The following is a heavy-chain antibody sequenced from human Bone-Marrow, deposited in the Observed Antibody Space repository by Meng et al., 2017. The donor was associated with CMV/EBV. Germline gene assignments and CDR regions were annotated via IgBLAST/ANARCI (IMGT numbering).Heavy chain of an antibody. D-gene: IGHD2-21*02. Sequence: CKASGDTFTGYYIHWVRQAPGQGLEWMGWINPNSGDTNYAQNFQGRVAMTRDTSISTAYMELSGLRSDDTAVYYCARDLTTAWPNYWGQGTLVTVSS. CDR2: INPNSGDT. V-gene: IGHV1-2*02. CDR3: ARDLTTAWPNY. CDR1: GDTFTGYY. J-gene: IGHJ4*02.